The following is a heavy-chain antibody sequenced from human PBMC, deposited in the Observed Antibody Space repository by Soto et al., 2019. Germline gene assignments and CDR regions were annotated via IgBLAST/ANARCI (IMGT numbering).Heavy chain of an antibody. J-gene: IGHJ5*02. CDR3: AREVDSGYYVRWFDP. V-gene: IGHV1-69*13. Sequence: ASVKVSCKASGGTFNTQGINWVRQAPGQGLEWMGGIIPLFGTTNYAQKLQGRVTITADESTGTVYMELSSLTSEDTAVYYCAREVDSGYYVRWFDPWGQGTLVTVSS. D-gene: IGHD5-12*01. CDR1: GGTFNTQG. CDR2: IIPLFGTT.